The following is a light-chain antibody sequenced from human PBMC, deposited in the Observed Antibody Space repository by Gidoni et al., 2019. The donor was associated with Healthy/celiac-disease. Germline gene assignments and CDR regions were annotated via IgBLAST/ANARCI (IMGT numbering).Light chain of an antibody. V-gene: IGLV1-51*01. CDR3: GTWDSSLSAGGV. CDR2: DNN. Sequence: QSVLTQPHSVSAAPGQKVTIPCSGSSSNIGNNYVSWYQQLPGTAPKLLIYDNNKRPSGIPDRFSGSKSGTSATLGITGLQTGDEADYYCGTWDSSLSAGGVFGGGTKLTVL. J-gene: IGLJ2*01. CDR1: SSNIGNNY.